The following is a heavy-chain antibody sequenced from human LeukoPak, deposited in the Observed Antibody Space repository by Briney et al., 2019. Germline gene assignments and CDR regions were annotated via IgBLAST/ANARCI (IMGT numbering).Heavy chain of an antibody. J-gene: IGHJ4*02. V-gene: IGHV3-30*01. Sequence: SVKGRFTISRDSSNNTLFLQMNSLGADDTAVYYCARVFPLGNIDYWGQGTLVTVSS. D-gene: IGHD3-16*01. CDR3: ARVFPLGNIDY.